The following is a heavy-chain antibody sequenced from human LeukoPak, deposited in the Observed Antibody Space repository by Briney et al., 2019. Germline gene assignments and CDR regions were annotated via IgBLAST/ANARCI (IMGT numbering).Heavy chain of an antibody. CDR1: GFTFSSYA. J-gene: IGHJ4*02. D-gene: IGHD1-26*01. V-gene: IGHV3-23*01. CDR2: ISGSGGST. CDR3: GKSYSGSYHYVDY. Sequence: GGSLRLSCAASGFTFSSYAMSWVRQAPGKGLERVSAISGSGGSTYYADSVKGRFTISRDNSKNTLYLQMNSLRAEDTAVYYCGKSYSGSYHYVDYWGQGTLVTVSS.